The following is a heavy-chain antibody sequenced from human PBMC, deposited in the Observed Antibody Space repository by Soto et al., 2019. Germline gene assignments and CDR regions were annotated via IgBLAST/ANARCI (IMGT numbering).Heavy chain of an antibody. Sequence: GGSLRLSCAASGFTFSSYGMHWVRQAPGKGQEWVAVIWYDGSNKYYADSVKGRFTISRDNSKNTLYLQMNSLRAEDTVVYYCARVPIAVARLDAFDLWGQGTMVTVS. CDR2: IWYDGSNK. V-gene: IGHV3-33*01. D-gene: IGHD6-19*01. CDR3: ARVPIAVARLDAFDL. J-gene: IGHJ3*01. CDR1: GFTFSSYG.